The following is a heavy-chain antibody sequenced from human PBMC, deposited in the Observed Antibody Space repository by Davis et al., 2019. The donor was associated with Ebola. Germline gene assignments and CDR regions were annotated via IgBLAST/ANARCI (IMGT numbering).Heavy chain of an antibody. D-gene: IGHD5-12*01. V-gene: IGHV3-74*01. CDR2: IQGDGSTT. CDR1: GFTFSRYW. CDR3: ARGAYDFLGFDS. Sequence: GESLKISCAASGFTFSRYWMHWVRQPPGQGLVWLSRIQGDGSTTDYADSVKGRFTISRDNANNTMFLQMNSLRDEDTAVYYCARGAYDFLGFDSWGQGILVTVSS. J-gene: IGHJ4*02.